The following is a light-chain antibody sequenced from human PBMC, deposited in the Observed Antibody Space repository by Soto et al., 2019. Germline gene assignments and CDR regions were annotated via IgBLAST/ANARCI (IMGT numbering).Light chain of an antibody. V-gene: IGKV3-11*01. J-gene: IGKJ5*01. CDR3: QQTSNWPPEIT. CDR2: DSS. CDR1: QSVPRH. Sequence: EIVLTQSPVTLSLSPGETATVSCRASQSVPRHLAWYQQRPGLAPRLLIYDSSSRATGIPDRFSGSGSGTDFTLTISSLEPEDFAVYYCQQTSNWPPEITFGQGTRLEIK.